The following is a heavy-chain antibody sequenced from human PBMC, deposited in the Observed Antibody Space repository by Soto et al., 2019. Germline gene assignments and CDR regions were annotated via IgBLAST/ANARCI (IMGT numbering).Heavy chain of an antibody. J-gene: IGHJ6*02. Sequence: QGLLVETGGGVVQPGRSRRLSCAASAFTFNGFVMHWVGQAPGRGLEWVTLISNDGNDKYYADSVEGRFTISRDNSKNPLYLQMNSLSADDTAIYYCAREQEIGVQGYYGLDVWGQGTTVIVSS. CDR1: AFTFNGFV. CDR3: AREQEIGVQGYYGLDV. V-gene: IGHV3-30-3*01. CDR2: ISNDGNDK.